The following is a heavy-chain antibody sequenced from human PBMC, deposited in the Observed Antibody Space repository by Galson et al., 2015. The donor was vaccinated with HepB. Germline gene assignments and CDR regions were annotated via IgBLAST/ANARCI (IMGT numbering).Heavy chain of an antibody. J-gene: IGHJ4*02. V-gene: IGHV3-21*04. Sequence: SLSPSCAESGFTGRRSSLNWVRQAPGEGLERVSSISGTGAYIYYADSVKGRFTIPRDNAKSSVDLHMNSLRAEDAAVYYCAREAYAPFFEDWGQGTLVTVSS. CDR2: ISGTGAYI. CDR3: AREAYAPFFED. D-gene: IGHD4-17*01. CDR1: GFTGRRSS.